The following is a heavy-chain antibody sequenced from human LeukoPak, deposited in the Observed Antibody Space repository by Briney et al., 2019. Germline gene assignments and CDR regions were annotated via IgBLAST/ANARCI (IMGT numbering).Heavy chain of an antibody. CDR1: GGSISSSSYY. D-gene: IGHD5-12*01. Sequence: SETLSLTCTVSGGSISSSSYYWGWIRQPPGKGLEWIGSIYYSGSTYYNPSLKSRVTISVDTSKNQFSLKLSSVTAADTAVYYCARATPLATTYFDYWGQGTLVTVSS. CDR2: IYYSGST. CDR3: ARATPLATTYFDY. J-gene: IGHJ4*02. V-gene: IGHV4-39*01.